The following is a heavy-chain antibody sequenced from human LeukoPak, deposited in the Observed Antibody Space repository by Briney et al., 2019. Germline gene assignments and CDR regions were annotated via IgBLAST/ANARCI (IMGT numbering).Heavy chain of an antibody. J-gene: IGHJ4*02. V-gene: IGHV4-4*02. D-gene: IGHD6-6*01. Sequence: SGTLSLTCAVSGGSISSSNWWSWVRQPPGQGLEWIGEIYHSGSTNYNPSLKSRVTISVDTSKNQFSLKLSSVTAADTAVYYCASWGYISSGPEYWGQGTLVTVSS. CDR1: GGSISSSNW. CDR2: IYHSGST. CDR3: ASWGYISSGPEY.